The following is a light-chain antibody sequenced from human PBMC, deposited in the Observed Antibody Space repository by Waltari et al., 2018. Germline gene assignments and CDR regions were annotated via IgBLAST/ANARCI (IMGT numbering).Light chain of an antibody. J-gene: IGKJ4*01. V-gene: IGKV1-39*01. CDR1: QSITIY. CDR3: QQSYSALT. Sequence: DIQMTQSPSSLSASVGDRVTITCRASQSITIYLNWYQHKPGKAPKLLIYAASSLQGGVPTRFSGSGSGTDFNLTISTLQPEDFATYYCQQSYSALTFGGVTKVEIK. CDR2: AAS.